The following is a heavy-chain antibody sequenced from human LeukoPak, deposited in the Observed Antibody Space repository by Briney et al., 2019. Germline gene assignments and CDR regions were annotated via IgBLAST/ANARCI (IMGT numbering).Heavy chain of an antibody. Sequence: GGSLRLSCAASGFTFSNAWMSWVRQAPGKGLEWVGRIKSKTDGGTTDYAASGKGRFTISRDDSKNTLYLQMNSLKTEDTAVYYCTTAYYYGSGTRDYWGQGSLVTVSS. CDR1: GFTFSNAW. J-gene: IGHJ4*02. CDR3: TTAYYYGSGTRDY. CDR2: IKSKTDGGTT. D-gene: IGHD3-10*01. V-gene: IGHV3-15*01.